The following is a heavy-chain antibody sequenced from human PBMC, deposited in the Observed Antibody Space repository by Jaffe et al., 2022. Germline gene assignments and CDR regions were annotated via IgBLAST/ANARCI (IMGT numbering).Heavy chain of an antibody. CDR1: GYSISSGYY. V-gene: IGHV4-38-2*02. CDR3: ARDPHYYDSSGYPTDY. CDR2: IYHSGST. J-gene: IGHJ4*02. Sequence: QVQLQESGPGLVKPSETLSLTCAVSGYSISSGYYWGWIRQPPGKGLEWIGSIYHSGSTYYNPSLKSRVTISVDTSKNQFSLKLSSVTAADTAVYYCARDPHYYDSSGYPTDYWGQGTLVTVSS. D-gene: IGHD3-22*01.